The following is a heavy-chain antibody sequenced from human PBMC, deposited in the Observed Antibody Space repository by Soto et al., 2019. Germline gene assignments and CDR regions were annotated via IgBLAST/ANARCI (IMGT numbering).Heavy chain of an antibody. CDR1: GFTFGNFA. Sequence: GGSLRLSCAASGFTFGNFAMTWVRQAPGKGLEWISGMSGSSGRTYYADSVRGRFTISRDNSENKLFLQMTNLRAEDTAMYYCAKASRWPQLDQLDYWGQGTLVTVSS. V-gene: IGHV3-23*01. D-gene: IGHD2-2*01. CDR2: MSGSSGRT. J-gene: IGHJ4*02. CDR3: AKASRWPQLDQLDY.